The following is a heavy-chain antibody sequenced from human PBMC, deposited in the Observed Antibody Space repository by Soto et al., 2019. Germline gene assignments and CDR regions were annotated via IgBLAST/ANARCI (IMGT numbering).Heavy chain of an antibody. V-gene: IGHV4-59*01. Sequence: TLSLTCTVSGGSISSYYWSWIRQPPGKGLEWIGYIYYSGSTNYNPSLKSRVTISVDTSKNQFSLKLSSVTAADTAVYYCARDHPYYDFWSGSYGMDVWGQGTTVTVSS. CDR1: GGSISSYY. J-gene: IGHJ6*02. CDR2: IYYSGST. CDR3: ARDHPYYDFWSGSYGMDV. D-gene: IGHD3-3*01.